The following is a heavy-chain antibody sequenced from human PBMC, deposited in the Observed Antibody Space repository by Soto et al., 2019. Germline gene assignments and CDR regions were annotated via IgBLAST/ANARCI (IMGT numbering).Heavy chain of an antibody. D-gene: IGHD2-2*01. CDR3: ARGPSSLTRFDY. CDR2: ISYDGSNK. V-gene: IGHV3-30-3*01. Sequence: LRLSCAASGFTFSSYAMHWVRQAPGKGLEWVAVISYDGSNKYYADSVKGRFTVSRDNSKNTLYLQMNSLRGEDTAVYFCARGPSSLTRFDYWGQGTLVTVSS. CDR1: GFTFSSYA. J-gene: IGHJ4*02.